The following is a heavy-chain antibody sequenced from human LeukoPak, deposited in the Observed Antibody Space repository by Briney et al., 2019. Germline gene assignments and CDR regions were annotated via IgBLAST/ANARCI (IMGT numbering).Heavy chain of an antibody. J-gene: IGHJ5*02. CDR1: GGSFSGYY. D-gene: IGHD4-11*01. V-gene: IGHV4-34*01. CDR3: ARGRDYSNYNWFDP. CDR2: INHSGST. Sequence: SETLSLTCAVYGGSFSGYYWSWIRQPPGKGLEWIGEINHSGSTNYNPSLKSRVTISVDRSKHQFSLKLSSVTAADTAVYYCARGRDYSNYNWFDPWGQGTLVTVSS.